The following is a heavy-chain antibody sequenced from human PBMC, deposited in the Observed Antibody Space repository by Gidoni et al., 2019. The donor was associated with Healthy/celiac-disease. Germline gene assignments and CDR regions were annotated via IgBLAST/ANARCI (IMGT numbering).Heavy chain of an antibody. D-gene: IGHD3-9*01. J-gene: IGHJ3*02. V-gene: IGHV4-59*01. CDR3: ARETGRNAFDI. CDR2: IYYSGST. CDR1: GGSISSYY. Sequence: QVQLQESGPGLVKPSETLSLTCTAPGGSISSYYWSWIRQPPGNGLEWIGYIYYSGSTNYNPSRKSRVTISGDTSKNQCALKLSSVTAADTAVYYCARETGRNAFDIWGQGTMVTVSS.